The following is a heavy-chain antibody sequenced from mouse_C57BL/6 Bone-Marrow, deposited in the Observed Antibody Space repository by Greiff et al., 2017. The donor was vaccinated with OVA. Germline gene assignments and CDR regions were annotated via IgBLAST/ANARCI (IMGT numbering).Heavy chain of an antibody. V-gene: IGHV5-6*02. CDR2: ISSGGSYT. J-gene: IGHJ3*01. CDR1: GFTFSSYG. Sequence: EVKLVESGGDLVKPGGSLKLSCAASGFTFSSYGMSWVRQTPDKRLEWVATISSGGSYTYYPDSVKGRFTISRDNAQNTLYLQKSSLKSEETAMYYCARRGIYYDYSFAYWGQGTLVTVSA. D-gene: IGHD2-4*01. CDR3: ARRGIYYDYSFAY.